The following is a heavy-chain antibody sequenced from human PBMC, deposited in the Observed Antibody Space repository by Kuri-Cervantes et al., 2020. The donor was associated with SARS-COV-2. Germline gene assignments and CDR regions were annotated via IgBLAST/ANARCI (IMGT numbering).Heavy chain of an antibody. J-gene: IGHJ4*02. Sequence: GESLKISCTASGFTFGDYAMSWVRQAPGKGLEWVGFIRSKAYGGTTEYAASVKGRFTTSRDDSKSIAYLQMNSLKTEDTAVYYCTRLPYGGNIYYFDYWGQGTLVTVSS. CDR3: TRLPYGGNIYYFDY. V-gene: IGHV3-49*04. CDR1: GFTFGDYA. D-gene: IGHD4-23*01. CDR2: IRSKAYGGTT.